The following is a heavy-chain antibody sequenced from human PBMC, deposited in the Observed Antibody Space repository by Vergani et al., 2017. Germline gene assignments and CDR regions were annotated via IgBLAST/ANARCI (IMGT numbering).Heavy chain of an antibody. CDR1: GYIFSNYW. Sequence: EVHLVQSGAEVKKPGESLKISCIGSGYIFSNYWIAWVRQMPGKGLQWIGVIYPGDSDTRYSPPFRGQVTISADKSMTTAYLQWSSLKATDTAMYYCARQRGGDAYNHFFDYWGQGTLVTVSS. J-gene: IGHJ4*02. D-gene: IGHD5-24*01. CDR2: IYPGDSDT. CDR3: ARQRGGDAYNHFFDY. V-gene: IGHV5-51*01.